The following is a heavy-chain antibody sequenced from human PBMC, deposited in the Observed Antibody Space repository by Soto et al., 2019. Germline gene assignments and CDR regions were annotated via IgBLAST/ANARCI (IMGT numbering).Heavy chain of an antibody. Sequence: SETLSLTCTVSGGSISSGGYYWSLIRQHPGKGLEWIGYIYYSGSTYYNPSLKSRVTISVDTSKNQFSLKLSSVTAADTAVYYCARVSVGGSSWYVFDYWGQGTLVTVSS. CDR1: GGSISSGGYY. D-gene: IGHD6-13*01. CDR2: IYYSGST. J-gene: IGHJ4*02. CDR3: ARVSVGGSSWYVFDY. V-gene: IGHV4-31*03.